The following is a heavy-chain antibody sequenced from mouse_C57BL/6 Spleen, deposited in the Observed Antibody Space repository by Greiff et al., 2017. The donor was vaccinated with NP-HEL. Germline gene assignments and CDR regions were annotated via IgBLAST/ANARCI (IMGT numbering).Heavy chain of an antibody. CDR1: GYAFTNYL. D-gene: IGHD3-3*01. CDR2: INPGSGGT. J-gene: IGHJ2*01. Sequence: QVQLKESGAELVRPGTSVKVSCKASGYAFTNYLIEWVKQRPGQGLEWIGVINPGSGGTNYNEKFKGKATLTADKSSSTAYMQRSSLTSEDSAVYFCAREGRDQYYFDYWGQGTTLTVSS. CDR3: AREGRDQYYFDY. V-gene: IGHV1-54*01.